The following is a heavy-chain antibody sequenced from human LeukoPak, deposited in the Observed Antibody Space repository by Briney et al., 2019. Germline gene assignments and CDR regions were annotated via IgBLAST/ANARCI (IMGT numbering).Heavy chain of an antibody. Sequence: GASVKVSCKASGYTFTSYDINWVRQATGQGLEWMGWMNPNSGNTGYAQKFQGRVTITADTSTDTAYMELSSLRSEDTAVYYCATEVLVGPTRDWFDPWGQGTLVTVSS. J-gene: IGHJ5*02. CDR3: ATEVLVGPTRDWFDP. D-gene: IGHD1-26*01. CDR1: GYTFTSYD. V-gene: IGHV1-8*01. CDR2: MNPNSGNT.